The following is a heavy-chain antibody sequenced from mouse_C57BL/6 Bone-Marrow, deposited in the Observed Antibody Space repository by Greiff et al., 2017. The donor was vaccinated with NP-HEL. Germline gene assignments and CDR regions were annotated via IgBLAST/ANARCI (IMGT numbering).Heavy chain of an antibody. J-gene: IGHJ2*01. CDR1: GYTFTDYY. V-gene: IGHV1-26*01. CDR2: INPNNGGT. CDR3: ARGSLPSPYFDY. Sequence: VQLQQSGPELVKPGASVKISCKASGYTFTDYYMNWVKQSHGKSLEWIGDINPNNGGTSYNQKFKGKATLTVDTSSSTAYMELRSLTSEDSAVYDCARGSLPSPYFDYWGQGTTLTVSS.